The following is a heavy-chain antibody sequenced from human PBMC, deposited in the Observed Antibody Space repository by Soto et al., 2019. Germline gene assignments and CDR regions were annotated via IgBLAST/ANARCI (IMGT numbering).Heavy chain of an antibody. V-gene: IGHV3-9*01. D-gene: IGHD4-4*01. J-gene: IGHJ6*03. CDR2: ITWNSGSI. CDR1: GFSFDDYA. Sequence: EVQVVESGGGLVQPGRSLRLSCAASGFSFDDYAMHWVRQAPGKGLERISGITWNSGSIEYADAVKRRFTISRDNAKNSLYLQMNSLRVEDTALYYCAKETLQLVAPGSYYFYFMDVWGKGTTVTVSS. CDR3: AKETLQLVAPGSYYFYFMDV.